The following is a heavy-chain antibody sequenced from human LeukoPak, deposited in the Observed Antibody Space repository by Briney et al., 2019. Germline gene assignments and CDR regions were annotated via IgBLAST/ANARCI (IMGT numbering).Heavy chain of an antibody. D-gene: IGHD3-10*01. Sequence: ASVKVSCKASGYTFTSYSMNWVRQAPGQGLEWMGWINTNTGNPTYAQGFTGRFVFSLDTSVSTAYLQISSLKAEDTAVYYCALLWFGESTYYYYYYMDVWGKGTTVTVSS. CDR1: GYTFTSYS. V-gene: IGHV7-4-1*02. CDR2: INTNTGNP. CDR3: ALLWFGESTYYYYYYMDV. J-gene: IGHJ6*03.